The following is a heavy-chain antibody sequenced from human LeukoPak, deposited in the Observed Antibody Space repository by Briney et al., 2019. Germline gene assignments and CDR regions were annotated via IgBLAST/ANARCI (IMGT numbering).Heavy chain of an antibody. J-gene: IGHJ6*02. V-gene: IGHV1-2*04. CDR1: GYTFTGYY. D-gene: IGHD6-13*01. CDR3: ARDLLGIAAAGYYYYGMDV. CDR2: INPNSGGT. Sequence: ASVKVSCKASGYTFTGYYMHWVRQAPGQGLEWMGWINPNSGGTNYAQKFQGWVTMTRDTSISTAYMELSRLRSDDTAVYYCARDLLGIAAAGYYYYGMDVWGQGTTVTVSS.